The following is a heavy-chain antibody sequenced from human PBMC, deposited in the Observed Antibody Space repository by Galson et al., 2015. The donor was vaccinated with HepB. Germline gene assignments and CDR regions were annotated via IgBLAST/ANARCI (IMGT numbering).Heavy chain of an antibody. D-gene: IGHD1-7*01. CDR3: AKNKGDKWNYNNFNGMDV. Sequence: SLRLSCAASGFIFSNYGMHWVRQAPGKGLEWVALISSDGTDKSYADSVKGRFTMSRDSSKNTLYLQMSSLRAEDTAVYYCAKNKGDKWNYNNFNGMDVWGQGTTVTVSS. V-gene: IGHV3-30*18. CDR2: ISSDGTDK. J-gene: IGHJ6*02. CDR1: GFIFSNYG.